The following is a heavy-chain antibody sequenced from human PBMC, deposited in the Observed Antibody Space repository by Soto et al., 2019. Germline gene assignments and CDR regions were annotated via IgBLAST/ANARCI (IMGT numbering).Heavy chain of an antibody. CDR1: GFTFNIYG. D-gene: IGHD3-3*01. CDR2: IDGSGGTT. J-gene: IGHJ4*02. CDR3: AKGAIFGVIISHFDY. Sequence: GGSLRLSCAASGFTFNIYGMSWVRQAPGKGLEWVAAIDGSGGTTYADSVKGRFTISRDNSKNTLHLQMNSLRAEDTALYYCAKGAIFGVIISHFDYWGQGTRVTVSS. V-gene: IGHV3-23*01.